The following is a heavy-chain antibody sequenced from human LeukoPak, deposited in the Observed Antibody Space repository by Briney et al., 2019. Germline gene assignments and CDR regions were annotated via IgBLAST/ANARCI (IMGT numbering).Heavy chain of an antibody. CDR3: ARDVGEKTYYDFWSGYYYNWFDP. CDR2: IIPILGTA. D-gene: IGHD3-3*01. V-gene: IGHV1-69*04. CDR1: GGTFSSYA. Sequence: GASVKVSCKASGGTFSSYAISWVRQAPGQGLEWMGRIIPILGTANYAQKLQGRVTMTTDTSTSTAYMELRSLRSDDTAVYYCARDVGEKTYYDFWSGYYYNWFDPWGQGTLVTVSS. J-gene: IGHJ5*02.